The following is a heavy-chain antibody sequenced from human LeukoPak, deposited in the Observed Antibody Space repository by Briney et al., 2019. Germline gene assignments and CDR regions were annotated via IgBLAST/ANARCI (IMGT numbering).Heavy chain of an antibody. CDR3: ARLLRSVTTSAIWYFDL. V-gene: IGHV4-59*08. J-gene: IGHJ2*01. D-gene: IGHD4-17*01. CDR2: IFYIGNT. Sequence: AETLSLTCNVSGASITSNDWSWIRQPPGKGLEWIGYIFYIGNTDYNASLKSRVTISLDMSKTYFSLKLNSVTAADTAVYYCARLLRSVTTSAIWYFDLWGRGTRVTVSS. CDR1: GASITSND.